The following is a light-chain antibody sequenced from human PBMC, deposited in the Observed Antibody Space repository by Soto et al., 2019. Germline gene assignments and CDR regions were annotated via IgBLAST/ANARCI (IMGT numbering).Light chain of an antibody. CDR3: QQASIFPRT. CDR1: RAIASW. V-gene: IGKV1-12*01. J-gene: IGKJ3*01. CDR2: SSS. Sequence: DIQMTQSPSSVSASVGDRVIITCRASRAIASWLAWYQQKPGKAPEILVYSSSTLQGGVTPRFIGSGTGTDFTLTIISLQPEDAATYFCQQASIFPRTFGPGTKVEIK.